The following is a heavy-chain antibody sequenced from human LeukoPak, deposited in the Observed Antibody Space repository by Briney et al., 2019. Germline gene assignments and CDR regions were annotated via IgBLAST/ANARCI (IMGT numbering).Heavy chain of an antibody. CDR3: ARGRAVAGSYYFDY. CDR1: GFTFSTYS. J-gene: IGHJ4*02. Sequence: GGSLRLSCAGAGFTFSTYSMNWVRQAPGKGLEWVSSISASSTYIHYADSVKGRFTVSRDNAENSLYLQMNSLRAEDTAVYYCARGRAVAGSYYFDYWGQGALVTVSS. D-gene: IGHD6-19*01. CDR2: ISASSTYI. V-gene: IGHV3-21*01.